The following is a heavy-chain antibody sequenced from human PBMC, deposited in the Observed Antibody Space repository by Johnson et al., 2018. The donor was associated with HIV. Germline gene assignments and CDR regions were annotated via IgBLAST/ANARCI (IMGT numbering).Heavy chain of an antibody. CDR2: INSGGRS. CDR1: GFNVSSDY. Sequence: VQLVESGGGVVQPGRSLKLSCAASGFNVSSDYMSWVRQAPGKGLEWVSLINSGGRSYYTDSVKGRFTISRDNSKNTLYLEMNTLRADDTAVYYCARDPFPRFYAFDIWGQGTVVTVSS. J-gene: IGHJ3*02. V-gene: IGHV3-66*01. D-gene: IGHD3-3*01. CDR3: ARDPFPRFYAFDI.